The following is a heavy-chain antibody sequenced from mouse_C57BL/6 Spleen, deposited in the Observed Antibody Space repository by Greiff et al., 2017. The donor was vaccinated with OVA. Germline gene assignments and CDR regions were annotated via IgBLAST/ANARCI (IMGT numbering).Heavy chain of an antibody. CDR3: ARGKDYSNYAWFAY. J-gene: IGHJ3*01. Sequence: EVKLEESGPGLVKPSQSLSLTCSVTGYSITSGYYWNWIRQFPGNKLEWMGYISYDGSNNYNPSLKNRISITRDTSKNQFFLKLNSVTTEDTATYYCARGKDYSNYAWFAYWGQGTLVTVSA. D-gene: IGHD2-5*01. V-gene: IGHV3-6*01. CDR2: ISYDGSN. CDR1: GYSITSGYY.